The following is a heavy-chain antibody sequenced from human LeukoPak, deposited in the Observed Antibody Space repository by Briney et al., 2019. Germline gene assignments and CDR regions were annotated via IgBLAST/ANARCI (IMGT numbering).Heavy chain of an antibody. CDR2: IIPIFGTA. V-gene: IGHV1-69*05. D-gene: IGHD6-13*01. CDR1: GGTFSSYA. CDR3: ARVAAAGSSYYMDV. J-gene: IGHJ6*03. Sequence: SVKVSCKASGGTFSSYAVSWVRQAPGQGLEWMGGIIPIFGTANYAQKFQGRVTITTDESTSTAYMELSSLRSEDTAVYYCARVAAAGSSYYMDVWGKGTTVTVSS.